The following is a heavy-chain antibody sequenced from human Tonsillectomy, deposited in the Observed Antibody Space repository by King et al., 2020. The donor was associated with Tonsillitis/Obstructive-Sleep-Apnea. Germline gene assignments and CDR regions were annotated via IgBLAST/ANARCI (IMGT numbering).Heavy chain of an antibody. CDR3: TTYYDFWSGYYG. J-gene: IGHJ4*02. CDR1: GFTFSNAW. V-gene: IGHV3-15*01. CDR2: IKSKTDGGTT. D-gene: IGHD3-3*01. Sequence: VQLVESGGGLVKPGGSLRLSCAASGFTFSNAWMSWVRQAPGKGLEWVGRIKSKTDGGTTDYAAPVKGRFTISRGDSKNTLYLQMNSLKTEDTAVYYCTTYYDFWSGYYGWGQGTLVTVSS.